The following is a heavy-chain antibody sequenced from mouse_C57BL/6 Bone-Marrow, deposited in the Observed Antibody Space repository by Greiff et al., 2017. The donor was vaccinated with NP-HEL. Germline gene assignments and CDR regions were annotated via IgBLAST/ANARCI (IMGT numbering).Heavy chain of an antibody. V-gene: IGHV1-53*01. CDR2: INPSNGGT. Sequence: QVQLQQPGTELVKPGASVKLSCKASGYTFTSYWMHWVKQRPGQGLEWIGNINPSNGGTNYNEKFKGKATLTVDKSSSTAYMQLSSLTSEDSAVYYCARYIYYGSSYVEWYFDVWGTGTTVTGSS. J-gene: IGHJ1*03. CDR3: ARYIYYGSSYVEWYFDV. D-gene: IGHD1-1*01. CDR1: GYTFTSYW.